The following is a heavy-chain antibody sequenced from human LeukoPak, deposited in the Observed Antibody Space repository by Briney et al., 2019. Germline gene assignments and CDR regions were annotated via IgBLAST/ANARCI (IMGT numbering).Heavy chain of an antibody. V-gene: IGHV3-9*01. CDR3: AKATRLDLEDAFDI. J-gene: IGHJ3*02. Sequence: TGGSLRLSCAASGFTFDDYAMHWVRQAPGKGLEWVSGISWNSGSIGYADSVKGRFTISRDNAKNSLYLQMNSLRAEDTALYYCAKATRLDLEDAFDIWGQGTMVTVSS. CDR1: GFTFDDYA. CDR2: ISWNSGSI. D-gene: IGHD3/OR15-3a*01.